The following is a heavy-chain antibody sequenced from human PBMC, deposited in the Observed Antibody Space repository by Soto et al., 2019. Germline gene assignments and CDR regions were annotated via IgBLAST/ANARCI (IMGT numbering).Heavy chain of an antibody. J-gene: IGHJ4*02. CDR2: VYWDDDN. CDR1: GFSVTTHGVG. CDR3: AHKVAADLNARVLDS. V-gene: IGHV2-5*02. Sequence: QITLKESGPTLVQPTQTLTLTCSLSGFSVTTHGVGVGWIRQPPGKALEWLAVVYWDDDNRYRPSLKSRVTFTRDISKNQVVFTMANMDPVDTATYYCAHKVAADLNARVLDSWGQGTLVTVSS.